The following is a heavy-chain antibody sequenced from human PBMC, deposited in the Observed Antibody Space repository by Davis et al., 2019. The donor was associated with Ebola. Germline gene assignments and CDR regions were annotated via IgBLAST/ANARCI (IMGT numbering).Heavy chain of an antibody. V-gene: IGHV3-30-3*01. J-gene: IGHJ5*02. D-gene: IGHD6-19*01. Sequence: GESLKISCAASGFTFSSYAMHWVRQAPGKGLEWVAVISYDGSNKYYADSVKGRFTISRDNAKNSLYLQMNSLRPEDTALYYCARESLVQQWLVHNWFDPWGQGTLVTVSS. CDR3: ARESLVQQWLVHNWFDP. CDR1: GFTFSSYA. CDR2: ISYDGSNK.